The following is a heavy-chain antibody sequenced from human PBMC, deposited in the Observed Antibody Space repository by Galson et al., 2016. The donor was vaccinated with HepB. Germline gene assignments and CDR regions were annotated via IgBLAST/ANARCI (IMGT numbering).Heavy chain of an antibody. CDR2: IYYGGST. D-gene: IGHD6-19*01. Sequence: SETLSLTCSVSGGSISSYYWYWIRQPPGKGLEWIGYIYYGGSTDYNAALQSRVTISVDTSKNQFSLKLTSVTPADTAVYYCARAGDYTSGWKFWGQGLLVTVSS. CDR3: ARAGDYTSGWKF. CDR1: GGSISSYY. J-gene: IGHJ4*02. V-gene: IGHV4-59*01.